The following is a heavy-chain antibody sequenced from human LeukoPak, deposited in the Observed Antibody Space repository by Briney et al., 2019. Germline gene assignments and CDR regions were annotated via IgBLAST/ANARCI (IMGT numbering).Heavy chain of an antibody. CDR1: GFTFSSYE. CDR2: IRSSGSTI. V-gene: IGHV3-48*03. CDR3: AREGGYSYGPFDY. Sequence: PGGSLRLSCAASGFTFSSYEMNWVRQAPGKGLEWVSYIRSSGSTIYYADSVKGRFTISRDNAKNSLYLQMNSLRAEDTAVYYCAREGGYSYGPFDYWGQGTLVTVSS. J-gene: IGHJ4*02. D-gene: IGHD5-18*01.